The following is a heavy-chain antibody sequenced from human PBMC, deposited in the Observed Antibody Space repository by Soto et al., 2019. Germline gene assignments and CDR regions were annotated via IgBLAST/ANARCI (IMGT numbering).Heavy chain of an antibody. Sequence: GGSLRLSCAASGFTFSSYSMNWVRQAPGKGLEWVSYISSSSSTIYYADSVKGRFTISRDNAKNSLYLQMNSLRAEDTAVYYCARDRWFGEGYSDYWGQGTLVTVSS. D-gene: IGHD3-10*01. CDR3: ARDRWFGEGYSDY. J-gene: IGHJ4*02. CDR1: GFTFSSYS. V-gene: IGHV3-48*01. CDR2: ISSSSSTI.